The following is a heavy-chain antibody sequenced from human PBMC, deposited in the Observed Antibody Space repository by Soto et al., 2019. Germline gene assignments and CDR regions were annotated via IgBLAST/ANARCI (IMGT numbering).Heavy chain of an antibody. CDR1: GGSIGGVGCA. CDR2: IYHSGTF. Sequence: SDTLCPTCEESGGSIGGVGCAWGWIRQPPGGGLEWIGYIYHSGTFLKSPSLKTRLTMSLDMSNNLFSLTLNSMTAGDTALYYCGQGRFYSGSGNFNNLMFDAWGQGIQVTVAS. V-gene: IGHV4-30-2*01. J-gene: IGHJ5*02. D-gene: IGHD3-10*01. CDR3: GQGRFYSGSGNFNNLMFDA.